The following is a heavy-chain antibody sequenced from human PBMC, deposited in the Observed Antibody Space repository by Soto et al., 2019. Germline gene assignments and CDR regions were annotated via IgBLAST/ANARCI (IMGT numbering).Heavy chain of an antibody. CDR2: MYPGDPGT. CDR1: GYIFTTYC. CDR3: PRRRYLRDSSGYYAKHFDY. J-gene: IGHJ4*02. Sequence: GESLKTSCTPSGYIFTTYCLASVRQMPGQVIHWMGIMYPGDPGTRYSPSFHGQCTISADKSISTAYLQWSSLKASDTAMYYCPRRRYLRDSSGYYAKHFDYWGQGTMLRVSS. D-gene: IGHD3-22*01. V-gene: IGHV5-51*01.